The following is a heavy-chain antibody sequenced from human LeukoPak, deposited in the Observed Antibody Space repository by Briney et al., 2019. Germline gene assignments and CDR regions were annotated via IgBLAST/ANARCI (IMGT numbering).Heavy chain of an antibody. J-gene: IGHJ4*02. CDR3: ARESEIAAAVHYDY. CDR1: GYTFTSYG. V-gene: IGHV1-18*01. CDR2: ISAYNGNT. D-gene: IGHD6-13*01. Sequence: ASVKVSCKASGYTFTSYGISWVRQAPGQGLEWMGWISAYNGNTNYAQKLQGRVTMTTDTSTSTAYMELRSLRSDDTAVYYCARESEIAAAVHYDYWGQGTLVTVSS.